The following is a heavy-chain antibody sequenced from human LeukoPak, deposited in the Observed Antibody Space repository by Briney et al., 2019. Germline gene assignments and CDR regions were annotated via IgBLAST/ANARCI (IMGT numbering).Heavy chain of an antibody. CDR2: INHSGST. J-gene: IGHJ5*02. V-gene: IGHV4-34*01. CDR1: GGSFRGYY. Sequence: PSETLSLTCAVYGGSFRGYYWSWIRQPLGKGLEWIGEINHSGSTNYNPSLKSRVTISVDTSKNQFSLNLTSVTAADTAVYYCARGGAAGYNWFDPWGQGTLVTVSS. CDR3: ARGGAAGYNWFDP. D-gene: IGHD6-13*01.